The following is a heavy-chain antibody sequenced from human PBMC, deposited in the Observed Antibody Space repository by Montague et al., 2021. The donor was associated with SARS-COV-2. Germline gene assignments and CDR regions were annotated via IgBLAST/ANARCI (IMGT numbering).Heavy chain of an antibody. CDR3: ARSVRQIVVVVAATVENMDV. J-gene: IGHJ6*02. CDR2: INSDGSST. Sequence: SRRLSLSASGFTFSSYWMHWVRQAPGKGLVWVSRINSDGSSTSYADSVKGRFTISRDNAKNTLYLQMNSLRAEDTAVYYCARSVRQIVVVVAATVENMDVWGQGTTVTVSS. V-gene: IGHV3-74*01. D-gene: IGHD2-15*01. CDR1: GFTFSSYW.